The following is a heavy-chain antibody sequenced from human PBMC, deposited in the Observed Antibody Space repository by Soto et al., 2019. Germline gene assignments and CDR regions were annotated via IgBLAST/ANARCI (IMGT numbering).Heavy chain of an antibody. CDR1: GDSVSSKTAS. CDR3: ARVSFDHFVHWFDP. V-gene: IGHV6-1*01. Sequence: SQTLSLTCAISGDSVSSKTASWNWIRQSPSRGLEWLGRTYFRSRWYNDYAISVKSRITINPDTSKNQFSLLLNSVTPEDTAVYYCARVSFDHFVHWFDPWGQGTLVTVSS. J-gene: IGHJ5*02. CDR2: TYFRSRWYN. D-gene: IGHD3-9*01.